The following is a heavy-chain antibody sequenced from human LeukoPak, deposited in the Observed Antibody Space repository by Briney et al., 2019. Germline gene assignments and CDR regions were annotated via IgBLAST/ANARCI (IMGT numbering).Heavy chain of an antibody. Sequence: GGSLRLSCAPSGFTFSRHAMSWVCQTPGKGLEWVSAISDTVYSTYYADSVKGQFTISRDNSNNTLYLQMNSLRAEDTSVYYCSRDSSFLTGWAERTVLTVFS. CDR1: GFTFSRHA. D-gene: IGHD3-9*01. CDR2: ISDTVYST. CDR3: SRDSSFLTG. V-gene: IGHV3-23*01. J-gene: IGHJ4*02.